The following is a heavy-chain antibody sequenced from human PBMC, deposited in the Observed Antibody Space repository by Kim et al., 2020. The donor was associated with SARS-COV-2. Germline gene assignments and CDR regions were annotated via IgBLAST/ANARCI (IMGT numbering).Heavy chain of an antibody. CDR2: IYYSGTT. D-gene: IGHD1-26*01. Sequence: SETLSLTCTVSGGSISSYYWSWIRQPPGKGLEWIGNIYYSGTTNYNPSLKSRVTISVDTSKNQFSLKLSSVPAADTAVYYCARLQLVGAPPYDYWRRGTL. CDR1: GGSISSYY. CDR3: ARLQLVGAPPYDY. J-gene: IGHJ4*02. V-gene: IGHV4-59*08.